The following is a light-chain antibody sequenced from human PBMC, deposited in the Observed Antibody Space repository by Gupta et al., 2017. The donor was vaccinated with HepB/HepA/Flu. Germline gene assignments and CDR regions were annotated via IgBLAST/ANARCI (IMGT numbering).Light chain of an antibody. CDR3: QVWVSTTAV. J-gene: IGLJ1*01. Sequence: SYELAQPPSVSVSPGQTASIPCSGDKLGDKYASWYQQRPGQSPVLVIYQDNKRPSGIPERFSGSNSENTATLTISGTQAMDEADYFCQVWVSTTAVFGPGTTVTVL. CDR2: QDN. CDR1: KLGDKY. V-gene: IGLV3-1*01.